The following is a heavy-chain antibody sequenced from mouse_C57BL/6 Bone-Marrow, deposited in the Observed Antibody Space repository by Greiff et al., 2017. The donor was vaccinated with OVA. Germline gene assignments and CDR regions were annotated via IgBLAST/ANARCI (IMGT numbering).Heavy chain of an antibody. J-gene: IGHJ4*01. V-gene: IGHV1-62-2*01. CDR3: ARGWLLRAMDY. CDR1: GYTFTEYT. Sequence: QVHVKQSGAELVKPGASVKLSCTASGYTFTEYTIHWVKQRAGKGLEWIGWFYPGSGSIKYNEKFKDQGTMNADKSSRTVYMELSSLSSEDSAVYFCARGWLLRAMDYWGQGTSVTVSS. CDR2: FYPGSGSI. D-gene: IGHD2-3*01.